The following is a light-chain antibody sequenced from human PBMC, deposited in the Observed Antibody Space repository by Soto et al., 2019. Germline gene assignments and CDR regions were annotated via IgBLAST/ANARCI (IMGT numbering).Light chain of an antibody. V-gene: IGKV3-20*01. CDR3: QQYGSSLYT. Sequence: EIVLTQSPGTLSLSPGERAALSCRASQSVGSTYLAWYQHKPGQAPRLLIYGATNRATGIPDRFSGSGSGTDFILTISRLEPEDFAVYYCQQYGSSLYTFGQGTKLEI. CDR1: QSVGSTY. CDR2: GAT. J-gene: IGKJ2*01.